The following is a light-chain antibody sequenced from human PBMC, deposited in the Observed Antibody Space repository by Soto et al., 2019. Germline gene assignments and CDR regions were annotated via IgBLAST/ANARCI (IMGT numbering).Light chain of an antibody. CDR3: QQRSNWPPWT. CDR1: QSVSSY. CDR2: DAS. J-gene: IGKJ1*01. V-gene: IGKV3-11*01. Sequence: EIVLTQSPATLSLSPGERATLSCRASQSVSSYLAWDQQKTGQAPMLLIYDASNRATGIPARFSGSGSGTDFTLTNSSLEHEEFAVYYCQQRSNWPPWTVGQGTKVEIK.